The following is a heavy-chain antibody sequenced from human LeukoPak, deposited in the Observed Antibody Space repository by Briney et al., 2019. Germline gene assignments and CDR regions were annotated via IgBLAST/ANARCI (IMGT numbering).Heavy chain of an antibody. CDR1: GFTFSSYA. V-gene: IGHV3-23*01. CDR3: AKDIVLGDCSGGSGQSDFDY. J-gene: IGHJ4*02. Sequence: QPGGSLRLSCAASGFTFSSYAMSWVRQAPGKGLEWVSAISGSGGSTYYADSVKGRFTISRDNSKNTLYLQMNSLRAEDTAVYYCAKDIVLGDCSGGSGQSDFDYWGQGTLVTVSS. CDR2: ISGSGGST. D-gene: IGHD2-15*01.